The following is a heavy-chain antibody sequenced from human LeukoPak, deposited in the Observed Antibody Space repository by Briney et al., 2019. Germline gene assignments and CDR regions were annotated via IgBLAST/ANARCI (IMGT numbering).Heavy chain of an antibody. CDR1: GGSISSYY. Sequence: PSETLSLTCTVSGGSISSYYWSWIRQPSGKGLEWIGEINHSGSTNYNPSLKSRVTISVDTSKNQFSLKLSSVTAADTAVYYCAREIAGGVVVVMMSSSPGLPQYGMDVWGQGTTVTVSS. J-gene: IGHJ6*02. CDR2: INHSGST. D-gene: IGHD3-22*01. CDR3: AREIAGGVVVVMMSSSPGLPQYGMDV. V-gene: IGHV4-34*01.